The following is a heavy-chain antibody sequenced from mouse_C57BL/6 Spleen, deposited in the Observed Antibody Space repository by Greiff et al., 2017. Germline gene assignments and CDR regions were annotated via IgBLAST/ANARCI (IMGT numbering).Heavy chain of an antibody. Sequence: QVQLQQSGAELMKPGASVKLSCKATGYTFTGYWIEWVKQRPGPGLEWIGEILPGSGRTNYTEKFKGKAKFTADTSSNTAYMQLSSLTTEDSAIYYCARWWYAMDYWGQGTSVTVSS. D-gene: IGHD1-1*02. CDR1: GYTFTGYW. CDR2: ILPGSGRT. J-gene: IGHJ4*01. V-gene: IGHV1-9*01. CDR3: ARWWYAMDY.